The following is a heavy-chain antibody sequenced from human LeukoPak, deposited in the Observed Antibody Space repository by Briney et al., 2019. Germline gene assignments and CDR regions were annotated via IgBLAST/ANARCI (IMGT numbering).Heavy chain of an antibody. Sequence: GGSLRLSCAASGCTFSNYSMNWVRQAPGKGLEWVSSISSSSSDIYYADSVKGRFTISRDNAKSSLYLQMNSLRAEDTAVYYCARNTGTYDEWGQGTLVTVSS. J-gene: IGHJ4*02. CDR2: ISSSSSDI. CDR3: ARNTGTYDE. D-gene: IGHD1-1*01. V-gene: IGHV3-21*01. CDR1: GCTFSNYS.